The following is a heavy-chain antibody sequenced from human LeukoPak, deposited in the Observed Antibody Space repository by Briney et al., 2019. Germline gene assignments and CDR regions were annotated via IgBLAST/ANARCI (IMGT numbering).Heavy chain of an antibody. CDR1: GFTFSNYG. CDR3: AKDHVTMVRGVGNWFDP. Sequence: PGGSLRLSCVASGFTFSNYGMYWVRQAPGKGLEWVSFIRYDGSDKYYADSVEGRFTISRDNSKNTLYLQMNSLRAEDTAVYYCAKDHVTMVRGVGNWFDPWGQGTLVTVSS. D-gene: IGHD3-10*01. V-gene: IGHV3-30*02. CDR2: IRYDGSDK. J-gene: IGHJ5*02.